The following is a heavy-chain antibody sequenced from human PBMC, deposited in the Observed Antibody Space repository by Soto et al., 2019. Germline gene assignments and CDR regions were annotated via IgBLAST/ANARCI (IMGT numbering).Heavy chain of an antibody. CDR1: EVTCSNHA. CDR3: AKELDSSGSNFDY. J-gene: IGHJ4*02. CDR2: ISGSGGST. D-gene: IGHD3-22*01. Sequence: PGGSRILSCSSAEVTCSNHAMSWVRQAPGKGLEWVSAISGSGGSTYYADSVKGRFTISRDNSKNTLYLQMNSLRAEDTAVYYCAKELDSSGSNFDYWGQGTLVTVS. V-gene: IGHV3-23*01.